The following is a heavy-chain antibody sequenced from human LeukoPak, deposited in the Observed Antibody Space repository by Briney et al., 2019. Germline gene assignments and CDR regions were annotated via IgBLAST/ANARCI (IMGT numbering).Heavy chain of an antibody. D-gene: IGHD3-3*01. V-gene: IGHV3-48*01. Sequence: GGSLRLSCAAPGFTYSSYSMNWVRQAPGKGLEWVSYISSSSSTIYYADSVKGRFTISRDNAKNSLYLQMNSLRAEDTAVYYCARSVRITIFGVVTRWFDPWGQGTLVTVSS. J-gene: IGHJ5*02. CDR3: ARSVRITIFGVVTRWFDP. CDR1: GFTYSSYS. CDR2: ISSSSSTI.